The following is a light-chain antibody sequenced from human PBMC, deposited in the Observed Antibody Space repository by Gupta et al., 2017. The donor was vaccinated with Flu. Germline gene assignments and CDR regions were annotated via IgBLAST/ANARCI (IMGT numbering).Light chain of an antibody. CDR1: SNDVGGSNR. V-gene: IGLV2-11*01. J-gene: IGLJ1*01. CDR3: SSHAGRVTWV. Sequence: SAPPQPRSVSGSPGQSVTISCTGTSNDVGGSNRFSWYEQRPGKAPKLILYDVTERPSGVPDRFSGSKSGYTASLTISGLQADDEADYYCSSHAGRVTWVFGTGTTVTVL. CDR2: DVT.